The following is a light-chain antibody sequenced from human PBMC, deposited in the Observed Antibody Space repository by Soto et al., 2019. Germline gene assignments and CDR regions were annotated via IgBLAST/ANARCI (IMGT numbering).Light chain of an antibody. V-gene: IGKV3-15*01. CDR3: QQYNDWPLT. J-gene: IGKJ1*01. CDR2: GAF. Sequence: DIVMTQSPVTMSVSPGERVTLSCRASQSVSSNLAWYQQKPGQDPCLLIYGAFTRATGIPARFSSTGSGTEFTLTISSLQSEEFALYDCQQYNDWPLTFGQFTKV. CDR1: QSVSSN.